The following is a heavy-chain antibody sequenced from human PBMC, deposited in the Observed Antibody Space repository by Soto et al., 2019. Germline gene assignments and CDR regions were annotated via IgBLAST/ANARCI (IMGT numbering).Heavy chain of an antibody. Sequence: EVQLLESGGGLVQPGGSLRLSCAASGFTFSSYAMSWVRQAPGKELEWVSAISGSGGSTYYADSVKGRFTISRDNSKNTLYLQMNSLRAEDTAVYYCAKDRRGKQLVPGGSDYWGQGTLVTVSS. CDR1: GFTFSSYA. V-gene: IGHV3-23*01. CDR3: AKDRRGKQLVPGGSDY. D-gene: IGHD6-13*01. CDR2: ISGSGGST. J-gene: IGHJ4*02.